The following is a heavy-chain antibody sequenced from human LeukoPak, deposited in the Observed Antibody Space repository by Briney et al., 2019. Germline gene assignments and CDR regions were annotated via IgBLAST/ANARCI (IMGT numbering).Heavy chain of an antibody. Sequence: ASVKVSCKASGYIFINYGISWVRQAPGQGLEWMGWISAYNGNTNYAQKFQGRVTMTTDTPTSTAYMDLRSLRSDDTAVYYCARDGRFGELSDYWGQGTLVTVSS. CDR1: GYIFINYG. V-gene: IGHV1-18*01. CDR3: ARDGRFGELSDY. CDR2: ISAYNGNT. J-gene: IGHJ4*02. D-gene: IGHD3-16*02.